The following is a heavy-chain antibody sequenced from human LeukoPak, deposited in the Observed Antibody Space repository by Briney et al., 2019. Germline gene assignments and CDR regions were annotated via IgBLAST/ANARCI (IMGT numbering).Heavy chain of an antibody. Sequence: PGGSLRLSCEASGFTLSTYWMNWVRQVPGKGLDWVANINPDGSGKRYVDSVKGRFTIARDNADNSLSLQMNSLRAEDTAVYYCASWGAGGNSWGQGTLVKVSS. CDR3: ASWGAGGNS. V-gene: IGHV3-7*01. CDR1: GFTLSTYW. J-gene: IGHJ4*02. CDR2: INPDGSGK. D-gene: IGHD3-16*01.